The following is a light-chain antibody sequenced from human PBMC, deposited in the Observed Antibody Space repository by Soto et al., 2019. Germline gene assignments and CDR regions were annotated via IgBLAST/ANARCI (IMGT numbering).Light chain of an antibody. V-gene: IGKV1-9*01. CDR2: AAS. CDR3: QQLNIYPST. Sequence: DIQLTQSPSFLSASVGDRVTITCRASQAIANYLGWYQQRPGKAPTLLIHAASTLHSGVPSRFSGSGYGTDFTLTISNLQPEDSATYFCQQLNIYPSTFGQGTNLEIK. CDR1: QAIANY. J-gene: IGKJ2*01.